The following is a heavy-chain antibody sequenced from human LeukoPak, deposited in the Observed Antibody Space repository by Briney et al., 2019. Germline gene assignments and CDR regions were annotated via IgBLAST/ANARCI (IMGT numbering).Heavy chain of an antibody. D-gene: IGHD1-7*01. V-gene: IGHV3-53*01. CDR2: IYSGGST. J-gene: IGHJ4*02. Sequence: PGGSLRLSCAASGFTVSSNYMSWVRQAPGKGLEWVSVIYSGGSTYYADSVKGRLTISRDNSKNTLYLQMNSLRAEDTAVYYCAKDRRITGTTGGFDYWGQGTLVTVSS. CDR3: AKDRRITGTTGGFDY. CDR1: GFTVSSNY.